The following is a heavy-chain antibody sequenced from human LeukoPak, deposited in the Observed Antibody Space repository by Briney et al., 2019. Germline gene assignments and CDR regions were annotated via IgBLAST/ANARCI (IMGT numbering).Heavy chain of an antibody. CDR3: ARDCSGGSDYGSDY. CDR1: GFTFSGYE. V-gene: IGHV3-48*03. J-gene: IGHJ4*02. Sequence: PGGSLRLSCATSGFTFSGYEMNWVRQAPGKGLEWVSYISSSGRIIYYADSVKGRFTISRDNAKSSLFLQMNSLRAEDTAVYYCARDCSGGSDYGSDYWGQGTLVTVSS. CDR2: ISSSGRII. D-gene: IGHD2-15*01.